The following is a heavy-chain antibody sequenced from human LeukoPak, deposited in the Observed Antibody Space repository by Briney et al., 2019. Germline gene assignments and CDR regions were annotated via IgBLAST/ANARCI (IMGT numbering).Heavy chain of an antibody. CDR1: GGSISSYY. CDR2: IYYSGST. CDR3: ARGATYDAFDI. Sequence: SETLSLTCTVSGGSISSYYWSWIRQPPGKGLEWIGYIYYSGSTNYNPSLKSRVTISVDTSKNQFSLKLSSVTAADTAVYYCARGATYDAFDIWGLGTMVTVSS. D-gene: IGHD5-12*01. J-gene: IGHJ3*02. V-gene: IGHV4-59*12.